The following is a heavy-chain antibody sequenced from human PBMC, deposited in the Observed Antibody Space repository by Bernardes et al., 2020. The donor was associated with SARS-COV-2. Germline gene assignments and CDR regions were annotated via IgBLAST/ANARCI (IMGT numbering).Heavy chain of an antibody. CDR1: GTSIGTDNHY. Sequence: SETLSLTCAISGTSIGTDNHYWSWIRQPAGQGLELIGLIYPTGTTNYSPSFKSRVALSLDTSRNQFALHLSSVTAADTAIYYCARGRTPMVRGGVKGAAKYFDFWGRGTLVTVSS. CDR2: IYPTGTT. CDR3: ARGRTPMVRGGVKGAAKYFDF. V-gene: IGHV4-61*02. J-gene: IGHJ2*01. D-gene: IGHD3-10*01.